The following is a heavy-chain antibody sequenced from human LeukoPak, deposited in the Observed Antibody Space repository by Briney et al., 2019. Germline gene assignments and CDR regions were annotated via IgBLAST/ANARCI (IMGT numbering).Heavy chain of an antibody. Sequence: GGSLRLSCAASEFTFSSYWMHWVRQAPGKGLVWVSRINSDGSSTSYADSVKGRFTISRDNAKNTLYLQMNSLRAEDTAVYYCARGWGSEQNYYYYYYGMDVWGQGTTVTVSS. CDR2: INSDGSST. D-gene: IGHD1/OR15-1a*01. CDR1: EFTFSSYW. CDR3: ARGWGSEQNYYYYYYGMDV. V-gene: IGHV3-74*01. J-gene: IGHJ6*02.